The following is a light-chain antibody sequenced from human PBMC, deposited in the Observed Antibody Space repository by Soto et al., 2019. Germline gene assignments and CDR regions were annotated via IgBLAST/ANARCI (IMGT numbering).Light chain of an antibody. Sequence: DIQMTQSPSSLSASVGDRVSITCRASQSISSYLNLYQQKPGKAPKLLIYAAFTLQTGVSSRFIGSGSGTDFTLTINSLQPEDFATYYCQQSSSSPWTFGQGTKVDIK. V-gene: IGKV1-39*01. CDR1: QSISSY. CDR3: QQSSSSPWT. CDR2: AAF. J-gene: IGKJ1*01.